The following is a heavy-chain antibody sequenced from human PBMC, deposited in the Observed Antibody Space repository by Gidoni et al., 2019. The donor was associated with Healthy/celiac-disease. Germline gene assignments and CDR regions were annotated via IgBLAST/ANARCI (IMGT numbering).Heavy chain of an antibody. D-gene: IGHD4-17*01. V-gene: IGHV3-48*01. CDR1: GCTFSSYS. J-gene: IGHJ4*02. CDR2: ISSSSSTI. Sequence: EVQLVESGGGLVQPGGSLRLSCAAAGCTFSSYSMNWVRQAPGKGLEWVSYISSSSSTIYYADSVKGRFTISRDNAKDSLYLQMNSLRAEDTAVYYCARDDYGDYGFDYWGQGTLVTVSS. CDR3: ARDDYGDYGFDY.